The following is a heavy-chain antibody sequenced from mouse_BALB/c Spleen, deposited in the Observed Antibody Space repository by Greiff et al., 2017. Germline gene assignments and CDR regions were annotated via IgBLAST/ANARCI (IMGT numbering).Heavy chain of an antibody. J-gene: IGHJ3*01. Sequence: EVKLVESGGGLVKPGGSLKLSCAASGFTFSDYYMYWVRQTPEKRLEWVATISDGGSYTYYPDSVKGRFTISRDNAKNNLYLQMSSLKSEDTAMYYCARGYGNYEGFAYGGQGTLVTVSA. CDR2: ISDGGSYT. D-gene: IGHD2-1*01. V-gene: IGHV5-4*02. CDR1: GFTFSDYY. CDR3: ARGYGNYEGFAY.